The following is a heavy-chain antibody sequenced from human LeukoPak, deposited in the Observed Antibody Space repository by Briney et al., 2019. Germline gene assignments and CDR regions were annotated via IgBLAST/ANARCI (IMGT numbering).Heavy chain of an antibody. CDR2: INAGNGDT. V-gene: IGHV1-3*01. J-gene: IGHJ6*02. D-gene: IGHD1-1*01. CDR3: AKVRGGPGTASNYYYTMGV. Sequence: ASVKVSCKASGYSFTSYAIHWVRQTPGQRLEWMGWINAGNGDTKYSQKFQDRVTITRDTSANTAYMELSSLRSEDTAVYYCAKVRGGPGTASNYYYTMGVWGQGTTVTVSS. CDR1: GYSFTSYA.